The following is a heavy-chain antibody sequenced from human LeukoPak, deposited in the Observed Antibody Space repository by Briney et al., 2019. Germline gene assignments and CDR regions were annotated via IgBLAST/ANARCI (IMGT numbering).Heavy chain of an antibody. CDR2: INHSGST. Sequence: PSETLSLTCAVYGGSFSGYYWSWIRQPPGKGLEWIGEINHSGSTNYNPSLKSRVTISVDTSKNQFSLKLSSVTAADTAVYYCARDPYDFWSGYFHYFDYWGQGTLVTVSS. CDR1: GGSFSGYY. D-gene: IGHD3-3*01. V-gene: IGHV4-34*01. CDR3: ARDPYDFWSGYFHYFDY. J-gene: IGHJ4*02.